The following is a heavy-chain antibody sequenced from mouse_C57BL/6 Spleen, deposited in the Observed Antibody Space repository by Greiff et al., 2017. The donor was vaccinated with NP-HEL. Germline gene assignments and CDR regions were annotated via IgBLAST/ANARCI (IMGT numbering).Heavy chain of an antibody. J-gene: IGHJ3*01. CDR2: IDPSDSYT. V-gene: IGHV1-69*01. Sequence: QVHVKQPGAELVMPGASVKLSCKASGYTFTSYWMHWVKQRPGQGLEWIGEIDPSDSYTNYNQKFKGKSTLTVDKSSSTAYMQLSSLTSEDSAVYYCAIFYDSFAYWGQGTLVTVSA. D-gene: IGHD2-4*01. CDR1: GYTFTSYW. CDR3: AIFYDSFAY.